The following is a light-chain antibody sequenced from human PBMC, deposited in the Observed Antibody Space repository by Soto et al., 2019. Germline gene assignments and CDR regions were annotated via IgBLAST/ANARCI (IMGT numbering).Light chain of an antibody. CDR2: AAY. CDR1: QYIINY. V-gene: IGKV1-39*01. Sequence: DIQMTQSPSSLSTSVGDRVTITCRASQYIINYLNWYQQKPGKAPKFLMFAAYNLQSGAPSRFSSIRSGAVFTLIMSSLQLEYLATNNFHQSYSYPPYTCGQGTTVDIK. J-gene: IGKJ2*01. CDR3: HQSYSYPPYT.